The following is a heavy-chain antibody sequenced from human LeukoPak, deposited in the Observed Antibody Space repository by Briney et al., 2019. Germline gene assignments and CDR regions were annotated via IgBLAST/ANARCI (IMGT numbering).Heavy chain of an antibody. D-gene: IGHD3-9*01. CDR2: ISWNSGSI. CDR3: AKESAYDILTGYPFDY. CDR1: GFTFDDYA. J-gene: IGHJ4*02. V-gene: IGHV3-9*01. Sequence: GGSLRLSCAASGFTFDDYAMHWVRQAPGKGLEWVSGISWNSGSIGYADSVKGRFTISRDNAKNSLYLQMNSLRAEDTALYYCAKESAYDILTGYPFDYWGQGTLVTVSS.